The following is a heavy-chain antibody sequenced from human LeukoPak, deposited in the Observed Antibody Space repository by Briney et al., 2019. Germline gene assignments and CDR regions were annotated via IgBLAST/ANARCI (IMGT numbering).Heavy chain of an antibody. V-gene: IGHV3-23*01. Sequence: GGSLRLSCAASGFTFSSYAMSWVRQAPGKGLEWVSAISGSGGSTYYADSVKGRFTISRDNSKNTLYLQMNSLRAEDTAVYYGAKGHGLIWFGEEDYWGQGTLVTVSS. CDR2: ISGSGGST. D-gene: IGHD3-10*01. CDR1: GFTFSSYA. CDR3: AKGHGLIWFGEEDY. J-gene: IGHJ4*02.